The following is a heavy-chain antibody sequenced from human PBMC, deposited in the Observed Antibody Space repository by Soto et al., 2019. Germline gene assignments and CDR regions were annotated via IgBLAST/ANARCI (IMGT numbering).Heavy chain of an antibody. V-gene: IGHV4-31*03. CDR3: ARDRRLDA. CDR2: IYYTGTT. CDR1: GGSISSGGYY. J-gene: IGHJ5*02. D-gene: IGHD2-21*02. Sequence: QVQLQESGPGLVKPSQTLSLTCTVSGGSISSGGYYWNWIRQHPGKGLEWIAYIYYTGTTYYNPSLKSRVTISIDRANNQDSLMLSSVTAADTAVYDCARDRRLDAWGPGTLVTVSS.